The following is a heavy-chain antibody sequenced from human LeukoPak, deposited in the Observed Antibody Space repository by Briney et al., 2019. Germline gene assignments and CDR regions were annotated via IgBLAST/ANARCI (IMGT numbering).Heavy chain of an antibody. CDR2: IHKDGSEE. J-gene: IGHJ4*02. D-gene: IGHD3-10*01. CDR1: GFTFDTFW. V-gene: IGHV3-7*01. Sequence: GGSLRLSCAASGFTFDTFWMGWVRQAPGKGLEWVANIHKDGSEEYYVGSVKGRFTISTDNVKKSLYLQMNSLRADDTGVYYCAREGSAWADFWGQGTLVSVSS. CDR3: AREGSAWADF.